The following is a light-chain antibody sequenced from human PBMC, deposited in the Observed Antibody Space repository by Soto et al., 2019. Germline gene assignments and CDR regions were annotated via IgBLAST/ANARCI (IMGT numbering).Light chain of an antibody. CDR1: QSVSSY. CDR3: QQRSNWPST. Sequence: EIVLTQSPATLSLSPGERAALSCRASQSVSSYLAWYQQKPGQAPRLLIYDAFKRATGIPARFSGSGSRTDFTLIISSLEPEDFAVYYCQQRSNWPSTFGGGTKVEVK. CDR2: DAF. J-gene: IGKJ4*01. V-gene: IGKV3-11*01.